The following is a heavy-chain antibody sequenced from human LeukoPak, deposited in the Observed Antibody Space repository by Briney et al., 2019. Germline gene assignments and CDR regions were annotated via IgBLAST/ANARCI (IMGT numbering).Heavy chain of an antibody. V-gene: IGHV3-53*01. Sequence: GGSLRLSCAASGFTFSTSAMNWVSQAPGKGREWVSVLYAGGESYSADSALGRFTISRDTSNNTVFLEMNSLTADDTAVYFCARGSAGNQYSSGNFDLWGQGTLVTVPS. CDR2: LYAGGES. D-gene: IGHD3-10*01. CDR1: GFTFSTSA. J-gene: IGHJ4*02. CDR3: ARGSAGNQYSSGNFDL.